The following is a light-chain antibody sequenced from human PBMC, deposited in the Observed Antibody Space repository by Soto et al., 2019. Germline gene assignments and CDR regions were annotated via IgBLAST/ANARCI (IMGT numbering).Light chain of an antibody. J-gene: IGKJ2*01. CDR2: DVS. V-gene: IGKV3-11*01. CDR1: QSVSSF. CDR3: QQRTDWPPVYT. Sequence: EIVLAQSPVTLSLSPGERATLSCRASQSVSSFLAWNQQKPGQAPRLLIYDVSNRAAGIPARFSGSGSGTDFTLTISSLEPEDFAVYYCQQRTDWPPVYTFGQGTKLEIK.